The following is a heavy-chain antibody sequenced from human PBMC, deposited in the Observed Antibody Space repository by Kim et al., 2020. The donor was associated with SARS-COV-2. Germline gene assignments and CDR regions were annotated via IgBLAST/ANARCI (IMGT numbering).Heavy chain of an antibody. CDR3: ARQSPLFYYGSGGTDY. V-gene: IGHV5-51*01. CDR2: IYHGDSDT. J-gene: IGHJ4*02. CDR1: GYSFTSYW. D-gene: IGHD3-10*01. Sequence: GESLKISCKGSGYSFTSYWIGWVRQMPGKGLEWMGIIYHGDSDTRYSPSFQGQVTISADKSISTAYLQWSSLKASDTAMYYCARQSPLFYYGSGGTDYWGQGTLVTVSS.